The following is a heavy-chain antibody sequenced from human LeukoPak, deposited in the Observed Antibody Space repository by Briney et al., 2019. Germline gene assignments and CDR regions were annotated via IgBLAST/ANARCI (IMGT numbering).Heavy chain of an antibody. D-gene: IGHD3-22*01. CDR1: GFTFSSYW. CDR3: ARLADYDRSGYFDY. V-gene: IGHV3-7*01. CDR2: IRQDGSEK. J-gene: IGHJ4*02. Sequence: GGYLRLSCAASGFTFSSYWMIWVRQAPGKGLEWVANIRQDGSEKYYVASVRGRFSISRDNAKNSLYLQMNSLRGEDTAVYYCARLADYDRSGYFDYWGQGTLVTVSS.